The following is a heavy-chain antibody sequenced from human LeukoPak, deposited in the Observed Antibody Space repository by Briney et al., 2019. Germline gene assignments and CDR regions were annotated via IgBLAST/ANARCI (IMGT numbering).Heavy chain of an antibody. J-gene: IGHJ5*02. V-gene: IGHV4-59*01. CDR3: ARGVAAPGTGGLSWFDP. Sequence: SETLSLTCTVSGGSIGSYYWSWIRQPPGKGLEWIGYIYSSGGTNFNPPLKSRITISLDTSKNQFSLKLSFVTAADTAVYYCARGVAAPGTGGLSWFDPWGQGTLVTVSS. CDR2: IYSSGGT. D-gene: IGHD6-13*01. CDR1: GGSIGSYY.